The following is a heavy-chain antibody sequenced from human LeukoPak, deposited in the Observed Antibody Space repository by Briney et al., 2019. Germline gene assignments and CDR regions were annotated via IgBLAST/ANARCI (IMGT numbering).Heavy chain of an antibody. Sequence: PGGSLRLSCAASGFKLSDYYMSWIRQAPGKGLEWVSYISSSGSTIYYADSVKGRFTISRDNAKNSVYLQMNSLRAEDTAVYYCARVLRYCSGGNCYSGGLGYMDVWGKGTTVTISS. CDR3: ARVLRYCSGGNCYSGGLGYMDV. CDR1: GFKLSDYY. V-gene: IGHV3-11*01. CDR2: ISSSGSTI. J-gene: IGHJ6*03. D-gene: IGHD2-15*01.